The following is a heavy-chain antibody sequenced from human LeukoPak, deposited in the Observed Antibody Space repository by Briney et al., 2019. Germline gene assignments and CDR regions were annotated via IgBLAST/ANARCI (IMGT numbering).Heavy chain of an antibody. Sequence: SGGSLRLSCAASGFTFSSYAMSWVRQAPGKGLEWASTISGGGGSTYYVDSVKGRFTISRDNSKNTLYLQMNSLRAEDTAVYYCARAGYCSGGSCYSGWFDPWGQGTLVTVSS. CDR2: ISGGGGST. CDR3: ARAGYCSGGSCYSGWFDP. V-gene: IGHV3-23*01. D-gene: IGHD2-15*01. J-gene: IGHJ5*02. CDR1: GFTFSSYA.